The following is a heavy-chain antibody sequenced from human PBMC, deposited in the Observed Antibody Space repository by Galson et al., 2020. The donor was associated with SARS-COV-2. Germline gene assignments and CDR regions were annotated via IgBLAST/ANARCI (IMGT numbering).Heavy chain of an antibody. CDR3: ARDIGGYCSGGSCYTVGAWFDP. CDR2: IYYSGST. J-gene: IGHJ5*02. V-gene: IGHV4-61*01. CDR1: GGSVSSGSYY. Sequence: ASETLSLTCTVSGGSVSSGSYYWSWIRQPPGKGLEWIGYIYYSGSTNYNPSLKSRVTISVDTSKNQFSLKLSSVTAADTAVYYCARDIGGYCSGGSCYTVGAWFDPWGQGTLVTVSS. D-gene: IGHD2-15*01.